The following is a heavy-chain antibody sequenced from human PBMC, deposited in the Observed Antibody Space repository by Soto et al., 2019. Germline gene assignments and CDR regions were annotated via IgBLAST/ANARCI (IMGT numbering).Heavy chain of an antibody. CDR3: ARAPPTITGTRAGWFDP. V-gene: IGHV1-46*01. CDR1: GYTFTSYY. D-gene: IGHD1-20*01. CDR2: INPSGGST. Sequence: VASVKVSCKASGYTFTSYYMHWVRQAPGQGLEWMGIINPSGGSTSYAQKFQGRVTMTRDTSTSTVYMELSSLRSEDTAVYYCARAPPTITGTRAGWFDPWGQGTLVTVSS. J-gene: IGHJ5*02.